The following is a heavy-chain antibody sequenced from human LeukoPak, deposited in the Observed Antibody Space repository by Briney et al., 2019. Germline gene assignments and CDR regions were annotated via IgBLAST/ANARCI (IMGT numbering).Heavy chain of an antibody. CDR2: IRYDGSNK. CDR1: GFTFSSYD. Sequence: GGSLTLSCAASGFTFSSYDMHCVRQATGKGLEEVTFIRYDGSNKYHADSVKGRFTISRDNSKNTLYLQMNSLRAEDTAVYYCATDPLSFAELLDYIDVWGQGTTVTVSS. D-gene: IGHD3-10*01. V-gene: IGHV3-30*02. J-gene: IGHJ6*03. CDR3: ATDPLSFAELLDYIDV.